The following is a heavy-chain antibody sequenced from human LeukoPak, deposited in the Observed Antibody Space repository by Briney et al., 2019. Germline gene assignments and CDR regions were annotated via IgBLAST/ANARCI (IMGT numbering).Heavy chain of an antibody. D-gene: IGHD6-13*01. CDR3: ARDPSSYSSSWPYYFDY. CDR1: GFTFSSYS. CDR2: ISSSSSYI. Sequence: GGSLRLSCAASGFTFSSYSMNWVRQAPGKGLEWVSSISSSSSYIYYADSVKGRFTISRDNAMNSLYLQMNSLRAEDTAVYYCARDPSSYSSSWPYYFDYWGQGTLVTVSS. V-gene: IGHV3-21*01. J-gene: IGHJ4*02.